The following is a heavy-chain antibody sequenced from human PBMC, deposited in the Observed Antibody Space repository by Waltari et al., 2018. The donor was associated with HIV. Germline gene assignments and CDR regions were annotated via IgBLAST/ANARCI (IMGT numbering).Heavy chain of an antibody. CDR2: ISISRSYI. V-gene: IGHV3-21*02. Sequence: EVQLVESGGGLVKPGGSLRLSCAASGFTFSSYSMNWVRQTPGKGLEWLSSISISRSYISYADSEKGRFTISGDNAKNSLYLQMNSLGAEDTAVFYCARNRRFEWHLHSKLDDAFDIWGQGTMVTVSS. D-gene: IGHD3-10*01. CDR1: GFTFSSYS. CDR3: ARNRRFEWHLHSKLDDAFDI. J-gene: IGHJ3*02.